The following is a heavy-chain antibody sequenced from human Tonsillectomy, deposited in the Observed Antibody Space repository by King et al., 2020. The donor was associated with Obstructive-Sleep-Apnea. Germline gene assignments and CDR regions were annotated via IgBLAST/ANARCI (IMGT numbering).Heavy chain of an antibody. CDR1: GFTFSSYS. Sequence: VQLVESGGGLVKPGGSLRLSCAASGFTFSSYSMNWVRQAPGKGLEWVSSISSSSSYIYYADSVKGRFTISRDNAKNSLYLQMNSLRAEDTAVYYCARDQSGWQWLATYYYGMDVWGQGTTVTVSS. D-gene: IGHD6-19*01. CDR2: ISSSSSYI. J-gene: IGHJ6*02. V-gene: IGHV3-21*01. CDR3: ARDQSGWQWLATYYYGMDV.